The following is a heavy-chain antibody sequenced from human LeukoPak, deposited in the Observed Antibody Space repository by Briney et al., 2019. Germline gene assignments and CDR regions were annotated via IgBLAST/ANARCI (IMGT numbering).Heavy chain of an antibody. CDR2: IYHSGST. Sequence: SQTLSLTCAVSGGSISSGGYSWSWIRQPPGKGLEWIGYIYHSGSTYYNPSLKSRVTISVDRSKNQFSQKLSSVTAADTAVYYCARTLYPSNWFDPWGQGTLVTVSS. J-gene: IGHJ5*02. CDR1: GGSISSGGYS. CDR3: ARTLYPSNWFDP. D-gene: IGHD2-8*01. V-gene: IGHV4-30-2*01.